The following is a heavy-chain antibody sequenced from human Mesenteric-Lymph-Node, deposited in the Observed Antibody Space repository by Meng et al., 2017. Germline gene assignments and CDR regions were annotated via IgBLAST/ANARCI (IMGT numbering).Heavy chain of an antibody. D-gene: IGHD4-11*01. CDR3: ARAAAWTLQGYFDY. V-gene: IGHV1-18*04. CDR2: ISADNGNT. J-gene: IGHJ4*02. CDR1: GYSFSDYY. Sequence: ASVKVSCKASGYSFSDYYLNWMRQAPGQGLEWMGWISADNGNTNYAQKFQDRVTMTTDTSTSTAYMELRSLRSDDTAVYYCARAAAWTLQGYFDYWGQGTLVTVSS.